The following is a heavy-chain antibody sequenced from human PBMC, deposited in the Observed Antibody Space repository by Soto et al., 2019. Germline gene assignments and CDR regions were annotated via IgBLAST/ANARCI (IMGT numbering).Heavy chain of an antibody. D-gene: IGHD6-6*01. CDR1: GYTFTGNY. Sequence: QVQLVQSGAEVKKPGASVKVSCKASGYTFTGNYMHWVRQAPGQGLEWMGWIYPNSGGTNHAQKFQGRVTVTRDTSISTAYMELRRLRSDDTAVYYCARDGDSSSPFDIWGQGTMVTVSS. CDR3: ARDGDSSSPFDI. CDR2: IYPNSGGT. J-gene: IGHJ3*02. V-gene: IGHV1-2*02.